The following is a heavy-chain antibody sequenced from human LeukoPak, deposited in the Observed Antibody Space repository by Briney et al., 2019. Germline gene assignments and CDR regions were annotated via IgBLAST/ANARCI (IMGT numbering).Heavy chain of an antibody. CDR2: IYYSGST. CDR3: ASSDSSGYYVDY. D-gene: IGHD3-22*01. Sequence: SETLSLTCTVSGGSISSSSYYWGWIRQPPGKGLEWIGSIYYSGSTYYNPSLKSRVTISVDTSKNQFSLKLSSVTAADTAVYYCASSDSSGYYVDYWGQGTLVTVSS. CDR1: GGSISSSSYY. J-gene: IGHJ4*02. V-gene: IGHV4-39*07.